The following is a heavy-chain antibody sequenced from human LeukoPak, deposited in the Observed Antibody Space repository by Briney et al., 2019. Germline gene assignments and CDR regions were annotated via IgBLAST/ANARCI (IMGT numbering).Heavy chain of an antibody. V-gene: IGHV1-3*01. D-gene: IGHD3-10*02. J-gene: IGHJ6*02. Sequence: WASVKVSCKGSGYTFTNYAVHWVRQAPGQRLEWLGWINPGNGDTKYSQNFQGRVTVTSDTSAATAYVELNSLTSEDTAVYYCARERWHRRVNCYSVYYYALDVWGQGTTVTVSS. CDR3: ARERWHRRVNCYSVYYYALDV. CDR2: INPGNGDT. CDR1: GYTFTNYA.